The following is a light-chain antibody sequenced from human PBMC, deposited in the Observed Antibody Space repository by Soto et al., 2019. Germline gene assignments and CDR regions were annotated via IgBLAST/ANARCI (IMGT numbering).Light chain of an antibody. CDR1: QTIRNNY. CDR3: QQYGSSPWT. CDR2: GAS. V-gene: IGKV3-20*01. J-gene: IGKJ1*01. Sequence: ETVLTQSPATLSLSPGERATLSCRASQTIRNNYLAWYRQTPGQAPRLLIYGASNRAPGIADRFSGSGSGTDFTLIISRLEPEDFALYYCQQYGSSPWTFGQGTKLEIK.